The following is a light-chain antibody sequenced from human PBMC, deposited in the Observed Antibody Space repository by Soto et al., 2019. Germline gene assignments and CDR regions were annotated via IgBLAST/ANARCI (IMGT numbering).Light chain of an antibody. Sequence: QSVLTQPPSASGSPGQSVTISCTGTSSDVGGYNYVSWYQQYSGKAPKLMIYEVTKRPSGVPDRFSGSKSGSTASLTVSGLQAEDEADYYCSSYAGSNKLVFGGGTKVTVL. V-gene: IGLV2-8*01. CDR2: EVT. CDR3: SSYAGSNKLV. J-gene: IGLJ2*01. CDR1: SSDVGGYNY.